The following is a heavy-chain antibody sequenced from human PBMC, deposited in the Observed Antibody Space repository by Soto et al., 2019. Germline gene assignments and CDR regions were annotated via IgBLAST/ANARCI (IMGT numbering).Heavy chain of an antibody. Sequence: GGSLRLSCAASGFTFSSYGMHWVRQAPGKGLEWVAVISYDGSNKYYADSVKGRFTISRDNSKNTLYLQMNSLRAEDTAVYYCAKSRSGVYSSSSIDYWGQGTLVTVFS. CDR3: AKSRSGVYSSSSIDY. V-gene: IGHV3-30*18. D-gene: IGHD6-13*01. CDR2: ISYDGSNK. J-gene: IGHJ4*02. CDR1: GFTFSSYG.